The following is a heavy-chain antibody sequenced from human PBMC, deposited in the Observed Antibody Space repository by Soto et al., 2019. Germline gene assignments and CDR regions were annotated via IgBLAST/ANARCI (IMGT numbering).Heavy chain of an antibody. V-gene: IGHV3-30*03. J-gene: IGHJ4*02. CDR2: ISYDGSNK. D-gene: IGHD1-26*01. CDR1: GFTFSSYG. CDR3: ARRISRWDLLGSIDH. Sequence: QVQLVESGGGVVQPGGSLRLSCSASGFTFSSYGMHWVRQAPDKGLEWVAVISYDGSNKYYADSVEVRFTISRDNPTKTLYLQMNSLRAEDTAMYYCARRISRWDLLGSIDHWGRGTQVTVSS.